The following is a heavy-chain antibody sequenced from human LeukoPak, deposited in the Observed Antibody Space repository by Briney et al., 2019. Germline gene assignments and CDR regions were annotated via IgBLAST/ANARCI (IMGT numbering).Heavy chain of an antibody. CDR2: ADYSGGT. CDR3: AGERGEEYSSGWYKTNYFDN. D-gene: IGHD6-19*01. V-gene: IGHV4-39*07. J-gene: IGHJ4*02. Sequence: SETLSLTCTVAGDSVSSVTDYWAWIRQPPGKGLEWIASADYSGGTYYNPSLESRVAISADMSKKQISLTLTSVTGADTAVYYCAGERGEEYSSGWYKTNYFDNWGQGIRVTVSS. CDR1: GDSVSSVTDY.